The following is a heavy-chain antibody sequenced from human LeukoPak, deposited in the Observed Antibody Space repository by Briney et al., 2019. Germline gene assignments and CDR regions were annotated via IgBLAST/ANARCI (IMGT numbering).Heavy chain of an antibody. J-gene: IGHJ4*02. CDR3: ARYCSDGSCYWVFDF. V-gene: IGHV3-48*01. D-gene: IGHD2-15*01. Sequence: GGSLRLSCAASGFTFSSYALNWVRQAPGKGLEWVSYISSSGSTIYYADSVKGRFTISRDNAKNSLYLQMNSLKASDTAMYYCARYCSDGSCYWVFDFWGQGTLVTVSS. CDR1: GFTFSSYA. CDR2: ISSSGSTI.